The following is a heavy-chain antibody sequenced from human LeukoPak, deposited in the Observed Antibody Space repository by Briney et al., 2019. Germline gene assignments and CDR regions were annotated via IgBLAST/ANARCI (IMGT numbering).Heavy chain of an antibody. Sequence: GGSLRLSCAASGFTFSDYYMSWIRQAPGKGLEWVSYISSSGSTIYYADSVKGRFTTSRDNAKNSLYLQMNSLRAEDTAVYYCARGPQGGDALYYYYYGMDVWGQGTTGTVSS. V-gene: IGHV3-11*01. CDR3: ARGPQGGDALYYYYYGMDV. J-gene: IGHJ6*02. CDR1: GFTFSDYY. CDR2: ISSSGSTI. D-gene: IGHD2-21*02.